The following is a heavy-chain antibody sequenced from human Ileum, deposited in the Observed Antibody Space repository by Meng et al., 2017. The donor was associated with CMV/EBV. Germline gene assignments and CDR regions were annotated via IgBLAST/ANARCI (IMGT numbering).Heavy chain of an antibody. CDR1: GFTVSSNE. Sequence: GESLKISCAVSGFTVSSNEMSWVRQAPGMGLEWVSVTYSGGTTYYADSAKGRFIVSRDDSENTFYLLMNSLRPEDTAIYFCRGWVDLSSATDVWGQGTSVTVSS. CDR2: TYSGGTT. CDR3: RGWVDLSSATDV. V-gene: IGHV3-66*02. D-gene: IGHD1-26*01. J-gene: IGHJ6*02.